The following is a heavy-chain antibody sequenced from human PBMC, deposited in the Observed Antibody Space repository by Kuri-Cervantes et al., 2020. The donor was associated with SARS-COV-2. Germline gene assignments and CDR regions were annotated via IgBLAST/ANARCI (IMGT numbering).Heavy chain of an antibody. CDR1: GFTFSSYG. CDR3: ARDYSSWYKGPFDY. Sequence: GESQKISCAASGFTFSSYGMHWVRQAPGKGLEWVAVIWYDGSNKYYADSVKGRFTISRDNSKNTLYLQMNSLRAEDTAVYYCARDYSSWYKGPFDYWGQGTLVTVSS. V-gene: IGHV3-33*01. J-gene: IGHJ4*02. CDR2: IWYDGSNK. D-gene: IGHD6-13*01.